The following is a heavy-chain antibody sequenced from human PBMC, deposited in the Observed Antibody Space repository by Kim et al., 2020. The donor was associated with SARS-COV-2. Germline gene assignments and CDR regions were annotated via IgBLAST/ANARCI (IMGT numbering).Heavy chain of an antibody. D-gene: IGHD6-25*01. CDR1: GYIFTSNK. V-gene: IGHV1-46*01. CDR2: INPIDGAT. CDR3: ARDDTAWSIEY. J-gene: IGHJ4*02. Sequence: ASVKVSCKASGYIFTSNKMQWVRQAPGQGLEWMGIINPIDGATSYTQKFQGRVTMTRDTSTSTVYMELSSLNPEDTAVYYCARDDTAWSIEYWGQGTLVTVSS.